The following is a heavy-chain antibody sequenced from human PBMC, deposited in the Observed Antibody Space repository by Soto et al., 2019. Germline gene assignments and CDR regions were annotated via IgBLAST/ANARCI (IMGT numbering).Heavy chain of an antibody. CDR1: GFTFSSYA. D-gene: IGHD3-10*01. J-gene: IGHJ4*02. CDR2: ISGSGGST. CDR3: AKEGPEGGGSGSYYPFDY. V-gene: IGHV3-23*01. Sequence: GGSLRLSCAASGFTFSSYAMSWVRQAPGKGLEWVSAISGSGGSTYYADSVKGRFTISRDNSKNTLYLQMNSLRAEDTAVYYCAKEGPEGGGSGSYYPFDYWGQGTLVTVSS.